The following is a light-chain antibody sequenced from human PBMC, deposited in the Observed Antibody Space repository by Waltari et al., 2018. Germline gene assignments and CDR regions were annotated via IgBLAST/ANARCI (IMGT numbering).Light chain of an antibody. Sequence: DVVMTQSPLSLPVTLGQAASISCKSSQSLVHSDGNTHLNWFLQRPGQSPRRLIYRISKRDSGVPDRFSGSGSGTDFTLKISRVEAEDVGVYYCMQGTHWPYTFGQGXXL. CDR2: RIS. V-gene: IGKV2-30*02. J-gene: IGKJ2*01. CDR3: MQGTHWPYT. CDR1: QSLVHSDGNTH.